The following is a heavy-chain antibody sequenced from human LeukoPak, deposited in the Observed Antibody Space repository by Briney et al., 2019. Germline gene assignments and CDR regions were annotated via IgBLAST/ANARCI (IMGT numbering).Heavy chain of an antibody. D-gene: IGHD3-22*01. CDR2: ISGSNGNT. CDR3: AKSSSSYYDTSGYLDY. CDR1: GYTFTRYG. Sequence: GASVKVSCKASGYTFTRYGMSWVRQAPGQGLEWMGWISGSNGNTNYAQKLQGRVTMTTDTSTGTAYMELRSLRSDDTAVYYCAKSSSSYYDTSGYLDYWGQGTLVTVSS. J-gene: IGHJ4*02. V-gene: IGHV1-18*01.